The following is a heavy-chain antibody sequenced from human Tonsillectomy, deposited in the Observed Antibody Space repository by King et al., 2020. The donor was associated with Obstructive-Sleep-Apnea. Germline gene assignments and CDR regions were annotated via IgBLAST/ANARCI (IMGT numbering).Heavy chain of an antibody. J-gene: IGHJ5*02. V-gene: IGHV5-51*01. CDR1: GYIFSNYW. CDR3: ARLAYGSAYNGFDL. CDR2: IYPGDSHT. Sequence: VQLVESGAEVKKPGESLKISCKGSGYIFSNYWIAWVRQMPGKGLECMGIIYPGDSHTTYSPSFQGQVSISIDKSISTAYLQWSGLKASDTAMFYCARLAYGSAYNGFDLWGQGTLVTVSS. D-gene: IGHD2-21*01.